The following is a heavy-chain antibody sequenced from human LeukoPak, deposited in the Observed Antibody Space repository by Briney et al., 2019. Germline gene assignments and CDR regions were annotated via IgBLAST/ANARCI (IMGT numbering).Heavy chain of an antibody. D-gene: IGHD3-3*02. Sequence: GGSLRLSCAASGFTVSSNYMSWVRQAPGKGLEWVSVIYSGGSTYYADSVKGRFTISRDNSKNTLYLQMNSLRAEDTAVYYCARDSTTRIAFLDYWGQGTLVTVSS. CDR1: GFTVSSNY. J-gene: IGHJ4*02. CDR2: IYSGGST. V-gene: IGHV3-66*01. CDR3: ARDSTTRIAFLDY.